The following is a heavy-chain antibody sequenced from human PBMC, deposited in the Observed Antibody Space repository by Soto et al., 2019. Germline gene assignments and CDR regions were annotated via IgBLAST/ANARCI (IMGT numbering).Heavy chain of an antibody. J-gene: IGHJ4*02. Sequence: GGSLRLSCAASGFTFSSYGMHWVRQAPGKGLEWVAVISYDGSNKYYADSVKGRFTISRDNSKNTLYLQMNSLRAEDTAVYYCAAQGVVVPAAIPDYWGQGTLVTSPQ. CDR2: ISYDGSNK. CDR3: AAQGVVVPAAIPDY. V-gene: IGHV3-30*03. D-gene: IGHD2-2*02. CDR1: GFTFSSYG.